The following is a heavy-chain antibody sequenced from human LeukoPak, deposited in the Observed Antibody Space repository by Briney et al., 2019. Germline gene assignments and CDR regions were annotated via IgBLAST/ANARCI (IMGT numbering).Heavy chain of an antibody. J-gene: IGHJ4*02. CDR1: GGSISSGGYY. Sequence: SETLSLTCTVSGGSISSGGYYWSWIRQHPGKGLEWIGYIYYSGSTYYNPSLKSRVTISVDTSKNQFSLKLSSVTAADTAVYYCASLVPGLIDYWGQGTLVTVSS. D-gene: IGHD1-14*01. V-gene: IGHV4-31*03. CDR2: IYYSGST. CDR3: ASLVPGLIDY.